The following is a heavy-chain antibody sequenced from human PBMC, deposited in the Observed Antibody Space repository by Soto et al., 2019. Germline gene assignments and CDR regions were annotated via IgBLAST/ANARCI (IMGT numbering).Heavy chain of an antibody. CDR2: INPNSGGT. Sequence: WASVKVSCKASGYTFTGYYMHWVRQAPGQGLEWMGWINPNSGGTNYAKKIQGWVTMTRDTSISTAYIELSRLRSDDTALYYFARAGRITMVRGVIDGMDVWGQGTTVTVSS. CDR3: ARAGRITMVRGVIDGMDV. V-gene: IGHV1-2*04. J-gene: IGHJ6*02. CDR1: GYTFTGYY. D-gene: IGHD3-10*01.